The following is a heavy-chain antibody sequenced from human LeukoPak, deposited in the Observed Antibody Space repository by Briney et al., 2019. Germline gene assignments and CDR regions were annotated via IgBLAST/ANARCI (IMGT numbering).Heavy chain of an antibody. V-gene: IGHV1-18*01. CDR2: ISGYNGKT. J-gene: IGHJ6*03. Sequence: ASVKVSCRASGYTFTSYGITWVRQAPGQGLEWMGWISGYNGKTNYGQKLQGRVTMTTDTSTNTAYMELSSLRSEDTAVYYCATADSYGPERGNYYYMDVWGKGTTVTVSS. CDR3: ATADSYGPERGNYYYMDV. CDR1: GYTFTSYG. D-gene: IGHD5-18*01.